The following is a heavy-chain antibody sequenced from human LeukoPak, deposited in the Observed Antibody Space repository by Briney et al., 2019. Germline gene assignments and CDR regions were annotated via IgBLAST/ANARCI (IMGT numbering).Heavy chain of an antibody. CDR1: GFTFSDYY. V-gene: IGHV3-11*06. Sequence: GGSLRLSCAASGFTFSDYYMSWIRQAPGKGLEWVSHISNSLIYTNYADSVKGRFTISRDNAKNSLFLQMNSLRAEDTAVYYCARTGDYESSDYWGQGTLVTVSS. CDR3: ARTGDYESSDY. CDR2: ISNSLIYT. J-gene: IGHJ4*02. D-gene: IGHD7-27*01.